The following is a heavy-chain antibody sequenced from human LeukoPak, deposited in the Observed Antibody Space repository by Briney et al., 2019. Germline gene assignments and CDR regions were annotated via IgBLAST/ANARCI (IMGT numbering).Heavy chain of an antibody. CDR1: GFTFSSYF. CDR3: AKDGQWIQVPLDY. D-gene: IGHD5-18*01. CDR2: ISGSGGST. Sequence: GGSLRLSCAASGFTFSSYFMSWVRQAPGKRLEWVSAISGSGGSTYYADSVKGRFTLSRDNSKNTLYLQMNSLRAEDTAVYYCAKDGQWIQVPLDYWGQGTLVTVSS. J-gene: IGHJ4*02. V-gene: IGHV3-23*01.